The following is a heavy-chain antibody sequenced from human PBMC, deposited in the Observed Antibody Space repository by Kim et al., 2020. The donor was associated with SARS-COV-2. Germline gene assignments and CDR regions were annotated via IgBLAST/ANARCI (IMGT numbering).Heavy chain of an antibody. Sequence: SETLSLTCTVSGGSISSSSYYWGWIRQPPGKGLEWIGSIYYSGSTYYNPSLKSRVTISVDTSKNQFSLKLSSVTAADTAVYYCARGQSCGGDCSPFDYWGQGTLVTVSS. J-gene: IGHJ4*02. CDR1: GGSISSSSYY. CDR2: IYYSGST. D-gene: IGHD2-21*02. V-gene: IGHV4-39*01. CDR3: ARGQSCGGDCSPFDY.